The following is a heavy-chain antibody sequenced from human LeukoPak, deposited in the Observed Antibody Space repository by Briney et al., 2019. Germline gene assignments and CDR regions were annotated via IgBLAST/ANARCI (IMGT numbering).Heavy chain of an antibody. J-gene: IGHJ4*02. D-gene: IGHD5-18*01. CDR3: AKDLYPGGIQPRWFDY. CDR1: GFTFSSYA. Sequence: GGSLRLSCAASGFTFSSYAMSWVRQAPGKGLEWVSAISGSGDTTFHADSVKGRITISRDIPRKTLYLQMNSLRAEDTAIYYCAKDLYPGGIQPRWFDYWGQGTLVTVSS. V-gene: IGHV3-23*01. CDR2: ISGSGDTT.